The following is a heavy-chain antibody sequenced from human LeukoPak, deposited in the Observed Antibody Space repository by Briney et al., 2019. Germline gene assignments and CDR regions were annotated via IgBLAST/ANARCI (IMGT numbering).Heavy chain of an antibody. CDR3: ARASPPLH. CDR1: GFTFTDAW. CDR2: ISSSSRTI. V-gene: IGHV3-48*02. Sequence: GGSLRLSCAASGFTFTDAWMTWVCQAPGKGMEWVSYISSSSRTIDYADSVKGRFTISRDNARNSQYLQMNSLRDEDTAVYYCARASPPLHWGQGTLVTVSS. D-gene: IGHD2-15*01. J-gene: IGHJ4*02.